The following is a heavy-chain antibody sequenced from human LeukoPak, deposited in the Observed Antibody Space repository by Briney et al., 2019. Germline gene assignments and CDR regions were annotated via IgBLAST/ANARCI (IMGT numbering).Heavy chain of an antibody. Sequence: ASVKVSCKASGYTFISYYMHWVRQAPGQGLEWMGIINPSGGSTSYAQKFQGRVTMTRDMSTSTVYMELSSLRSEDTAVYYCARDGRKNDILTGYQFDYWGQGTLVTVSS. CDR1: GYTFISYY. D-gene: IGHD3-9*01. J-gene: IGHJ4*02. CDR3: ARDGRKNDILTGYQFDY. CDR2: INPSGGST. V-gene: IGHV1-46*01.